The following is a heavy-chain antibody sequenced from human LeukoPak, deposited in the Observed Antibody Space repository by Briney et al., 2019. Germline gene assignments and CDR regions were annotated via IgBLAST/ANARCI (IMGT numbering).Heavy chain of an antibody. CDR1: GGSISSYY. J-gene: IGHJ5*02. Sequence: SETLSLTCTVSGGSISSYYWSWIRQPPGKGLEWIGYIYYSGSTNYNPSLKSRVTISVDTSKNQFSLRLSSVTAADTAVYYGARDYPPNWFDPWGQGTLVTVSS. CDR3: ARDYPPNWFDP. V-gene: IGHV4-59*01. CDR2: IYYSGST.